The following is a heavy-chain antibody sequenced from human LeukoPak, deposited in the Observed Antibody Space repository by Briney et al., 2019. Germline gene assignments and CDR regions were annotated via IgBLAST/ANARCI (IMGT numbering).Heavy chain of an antibody. CDR2: IWYDGSNK. D-gene: IGHD2-2*01. CDR1: GFTFSSYG. Sequence: PGGSLRLSCAASGFTFSSYGMHWVRRAPGKGLEWVAVIWYDGSNKYYADSVKGRFTISRDNSKNTLYLQMNSLRAEDTAVYYCARDRSGVVVPAAPFDYWGQGTLVTVSS. CDR3: ARDRSGVVVPAAPFDY. V-gene: IGHV3-33*01. J-gene: IGHJ4*02.